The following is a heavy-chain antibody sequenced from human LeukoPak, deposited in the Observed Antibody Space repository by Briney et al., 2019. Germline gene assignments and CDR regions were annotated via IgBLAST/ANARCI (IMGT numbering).Heavy chain of an antibody. D-gene: IGHD3-10*01. CDR3: ARWFGEPHFVFDP. CDR1: GFTFSSYA. CDR2: IYYSGST. Sequence: PGGSLRLSCAASGFTFSSYAMSWIRQPPGKGLEWIGSIYYSGSTYYNPSLRSRVTISVDTSKNQFSLKLSSVTAADTAVYYCARWFGEPHFVFDPWGQGTLVTVSS. J-gene: IGHJ5*02. V-gene: IGHV4-38-2*01.